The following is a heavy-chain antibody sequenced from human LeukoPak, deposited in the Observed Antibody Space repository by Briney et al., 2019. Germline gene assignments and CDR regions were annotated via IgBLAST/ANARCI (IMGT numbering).Heavy chain of an antibody. Sequence: GASVKVSCKASGYTFTGYYMHWVRQAPGQGLEWMGWINPNSGGTNYAQKLQGRVTMTTDTSTSTAYMELRSLRSDDTAVYYCARGVGSYDAFDIWGQGTMVTVSS. J-gene: IGHJ3*02. V-gene: IGHV1-2*02. CDR3: ARGVGSYDAFDI. CDR1: GYTFTGYY. D-gene: IGHD2-2*03. CDR2: INPNSGGT.